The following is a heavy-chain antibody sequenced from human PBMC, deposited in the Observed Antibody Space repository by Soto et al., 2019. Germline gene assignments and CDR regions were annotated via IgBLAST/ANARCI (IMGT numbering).Heavy chain of an antibody. D-gene: IGHD3-10*01. J-gene: IGHJ4*02. V-gene: IGHV1-3*01. CDR2: INAGNGRE. Sequence: QVQLEQSGAEVKKPGASVKVSCKTSGYTFTSYTLHWVRQAPGQGLEWVGWINAGNGREKYSQRFRDRDALSPDKPATPAYLELRGLRSKATAFYFCARGGGWVGEASFDSWGQGTLVTVSS. CDR3: ARGGGWVGEASFDS. CDR1: GYTFTSYT.